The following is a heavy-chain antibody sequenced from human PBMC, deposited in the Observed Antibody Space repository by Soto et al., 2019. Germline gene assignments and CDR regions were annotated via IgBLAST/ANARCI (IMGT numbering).Heavy chain of an antibody. J-gene: IGHJ5*02. CDR3: ARVFRQLGVRFDP. CDR1: GGPISSGGYY. Sequence: QVQLQESGPGLVKPSQTLSLTCTVSGGPISSGGYYWSWIRQHPGKGLEWIGYIYYSGSTYYNSSLKSRVTISVDTSKNHCSLKLSSVTAADTAVYYCARVFRQLGVRFDPWGQGTLVTVSS. D-gene: IGHD3-10*01. CDR2: IYYSGST. V-gene: IGHV4-31*03.